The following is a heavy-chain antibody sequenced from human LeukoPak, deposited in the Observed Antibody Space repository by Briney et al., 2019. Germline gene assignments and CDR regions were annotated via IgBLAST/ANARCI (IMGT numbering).Heavy chain of an antibody. V-gene: IGHV3-53*01. CDR3: ARTSPLTTVTY. J-gene: IGHJ4*02. CDR1: GFTVSSNY. Sequence: SGGSLRLSCAASGFTVSSNYMSWVRQAPGKGLEWASVIYSGGSTYYADSVKGRFTISRDNSKNTLYLQMNSLRAEDTAVYYCARTSPLTTVTYWGQGTLVTVSS. D-gene: IGHD4-11*01. CDR2: IYSGGST.